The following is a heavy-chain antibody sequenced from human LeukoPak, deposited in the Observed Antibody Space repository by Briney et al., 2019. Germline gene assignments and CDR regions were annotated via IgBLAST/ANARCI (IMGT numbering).Heavy chain of an antibody. J-gene: IGHJ4*02. CDR1: GYTFTSYD. CDR3: ARGVDILTGLSPMLGY. V-gene: IGHV1-8*01. CDR2: MNPNSGNT. Sequence: ASVKVSCKASGYTFTSYDINWVRQATGQGLEWMGWMNPNSGNTGYAQKFQGRVTMTRDTSTSTVYMELSSLRSEDTAVYYCARGVDILTGLSPMLGYWGQGTLVTVSS. D-gene: IGHD3-9*01.